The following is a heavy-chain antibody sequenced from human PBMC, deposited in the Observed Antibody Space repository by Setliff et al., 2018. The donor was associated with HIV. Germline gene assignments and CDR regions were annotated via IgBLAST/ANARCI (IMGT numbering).Heavy chain of an antibody. V-gene: IGHV4-39*07. CDR2: IYYSGST. CDR3: ARDLMAPDRYFDY. CDR1: GGSISSSSYY. Sequence: PSETLSLTCTVSGGSISSSSYYWGWIRQPPGKGLEWIGSIYYSGSTYYNPSLKSRVTISVDMSKNQFSLKLSSVTAADTAVYYCARDLMAPDRYFDYWGQGTLVTVSP. D-gene: IGHD2-8*01. J-gene: IGHJ4*02.